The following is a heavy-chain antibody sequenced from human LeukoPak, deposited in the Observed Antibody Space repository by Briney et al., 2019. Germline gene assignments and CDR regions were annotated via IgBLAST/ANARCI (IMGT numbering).Heavy chain of an antibody. CDR3: ARHTIYDDSSGYYYVAQGTGSSDAFDI. CDR1: GGSISSYY. J-gene: IGHJ3*02. Sequence: SETLSLTCTVSGGSISSYYWSWIRQPPGKGLEWSGDIYYSGSTNYNPYLKSRVTISVDTSKNQFSLKLSSVTAADTAVYYCARHTIYDDSSGYYYVAQGTGSSDAFDIWGQGTMVTVSS. V-gene: IGHV4-59*08. D-gene: IGHD3-22*01. CDR2: IYYSGST.